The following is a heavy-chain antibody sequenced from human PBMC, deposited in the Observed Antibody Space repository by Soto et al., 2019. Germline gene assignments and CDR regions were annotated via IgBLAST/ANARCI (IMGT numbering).Heavy chain of an antibody. CDR2: IFHSGTT. J-gene: IGHJ4*02. Sequence: SETLSLTCDVSGTSISSGYYWDWVRQPPGKGLEWIGSIFHSGTTYYNPSLKTRVTISVATSKTQFSLKLTSLTAADTAVYYCARDRLGSGGFSYPLLDSWGQGILVTVSS. V-gene: IGHV4-38-2*02. CDR3: ARDRLGSGGFSYPLLDS. D-gene: IGHD3-22*01. CDR1: GTSISSGYY.